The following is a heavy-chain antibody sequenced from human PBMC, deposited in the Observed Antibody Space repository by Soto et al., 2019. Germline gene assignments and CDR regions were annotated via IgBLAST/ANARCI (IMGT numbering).Heavy chain of an antibody. CDR2: IYYGGTT. J-gene: IGHJ4*02. CDR3: ARQPDY. CDR1: GGSISSGGYY. Sequence: QVQLQESGPGLVKPSQTLSLTCTVSGGSISSGGYYWSWIRQHPGKALEWIGYIYYGGTTYYNPSPXSXXTISVATSKHQFSLTLSSVTAADKAVYYCARQPDYWCQGTLVTVSS. V-gene: IGHV4-31*03.